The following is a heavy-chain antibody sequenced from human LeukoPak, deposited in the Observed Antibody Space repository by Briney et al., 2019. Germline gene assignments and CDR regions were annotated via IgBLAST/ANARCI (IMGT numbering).Heavy chain of an antibody. CDR3: ARRGGLNDAFDI. CDR1: GYSFTSYW. Sequence: GESLKISCKASGYSFTSYWIAWVRQMPGEGLEWMGIIYPGDSDARDSPSFQGQVTISADKSIRTAYLQWSSLKASDTAMYYCARRGGLNDAFDIWGQGTMVIVSS. D-gene: IGHD3-16*01. J-gene: IGHJ3*02. V-gene: IGHV5-51*01. CDR2: IYPGDSDA.